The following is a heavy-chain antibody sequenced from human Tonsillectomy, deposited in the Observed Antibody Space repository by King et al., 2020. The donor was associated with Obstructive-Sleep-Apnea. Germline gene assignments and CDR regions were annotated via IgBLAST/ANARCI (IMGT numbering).Heavy chain of an antibody. CDR2: TRNKANSYTT. V-gene: IGHV3-72*01. J-gene: IGHJ6*02. CDR3: AIEYSGSYYCSHGMDV. CDR1: GFTFSDHY. D-gene: IGHD1-26*01. Sequence: VQLVESGGGLVQPGGSLRLSCAASGFTFSDHYMDWVRQAPGKGLEWVGRTRNKANSYTTEYAASVKGRFTISRDDSKNSLYLKMNSLKTEDTAVYYCAIEYSGSYYCSHGMDVWGQGTTVTVSS.